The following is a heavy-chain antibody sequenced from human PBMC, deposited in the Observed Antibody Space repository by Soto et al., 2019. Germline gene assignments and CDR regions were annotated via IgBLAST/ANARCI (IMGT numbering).Heavy chain of an antibody. V-gene: IGHV2-70*01. CDR2: IDWDDDK. Sequence: TLVNPTQTLTLTCTFSGFSLSTSGMCVSWIRQPPGKALEWLALIDWDDDKYYSTSLKTRLTISKDTSKNQVVLTMTNMDPVDTATYYCARIFKPAPEQQPILGYYYYGMDVWGQGTTVTVS. D-gene: IGHD6-13*01. J-gene: IGHJ6*02. CDR3: ARIFKPAPEQQPILGYYYYGMDV. CDR1: GFSLSTSGMC.